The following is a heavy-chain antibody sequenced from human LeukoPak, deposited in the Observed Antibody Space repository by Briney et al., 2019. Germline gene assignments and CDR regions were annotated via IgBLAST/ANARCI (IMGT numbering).Heavy chain of an antibody. CDR1: GGSMNSNTYY. CDR2: IYYSGST. J-gene: IGHJ6*03. CDR3: ARQMDTAMVTGHYYYYMDV. D-gene: IGHD5-18*01. Sequence: SETLSLICTVSGGSMNSNTYYWSWIRQPPGKGLEWIGYIYYSGSTNYNPSLKSRVTISVDTSKNQFSLKLSSVTAADTAVYYCARQMDTAMVTGHYYYYMDVWGKGTTVTVSS. V-gene: IGHV4-61*05.